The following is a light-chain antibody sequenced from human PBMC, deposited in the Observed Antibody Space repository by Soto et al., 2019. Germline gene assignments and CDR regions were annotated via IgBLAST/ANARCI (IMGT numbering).Light chain of an antibody. CDR3: SSYTTSRTLYV. CDR1: SSDVGGYNY. V-gene: IGLV2-14*01. Sequence: QSVLTQPASVSGSPGQSITISCTGTSSDVGGYNYVSWYQQHPGKAPKLMIYDVSNRPSGVSNRFSGSKSGNTASLTISGLQAEDEADYHCSSYTTSRTLYVFGTGTKLTVL. CDR2: DVS. J-gene: IGLJ1*01.